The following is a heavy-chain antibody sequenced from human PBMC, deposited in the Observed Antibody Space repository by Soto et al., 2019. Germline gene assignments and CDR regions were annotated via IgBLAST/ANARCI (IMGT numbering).Heavy chain of an antibody. CDR3: ARDSRRDGYNRGDY. CDR2: IIPIFGTA. J-gene: IGHJ4*02. D-gene: IGHD5-12*01. V-gene: IGHV1-69*13. CDR1: GDTFSTYA. Sequence: SVKVSCKASGDTFSTYALNWVRQAPGQGLEWMGGIIPIFGTANYAQKFQGRVTITADESTSTAYMELSSLRSEDTAVYYCARDSRRDGYNRGDYWGQGTLVTVSS.